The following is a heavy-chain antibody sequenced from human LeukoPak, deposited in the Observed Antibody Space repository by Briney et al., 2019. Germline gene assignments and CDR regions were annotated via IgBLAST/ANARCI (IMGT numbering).Heavy chain of an antibody. CDR3: ARRLSGPGNYYMNGYYFDF. CDR2: IYYSGST. CDR1: GGSISSYY. J-gene: IGHJ4*02. V-gene: IGHV4-59*12. Sequence: SETLSLTCTVSGGSISSYYWSWIRQPPGKGLEWIGYIYYSGSTNYNPSLKRRVAIHDDTSKNQVSFNLTSVTAADTAIYYCARRLSGPGNYYMNGYYFDFWGRGILVTVSS. D-gene: IGHD3-10*01.